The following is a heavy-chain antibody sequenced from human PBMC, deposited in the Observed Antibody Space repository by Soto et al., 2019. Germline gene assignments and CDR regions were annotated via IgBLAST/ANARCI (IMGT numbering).Heavy chain of an antibody. CDR1: GCTFRNYA. CDR3: ARTDRDFYGLDV. V-gene: IGHV3-13*05. Sequence: EVQLVESGGGLVQPGGSVRLSCKASGCTFRNYAMHWVRQGTGKGLEWVSGISAAGDPDYADSVEGRFTISRENAQNSFFLTMSSLRFGDTAVYYCARTDRDFYGLDVWGQGTTVIVSS. J-gene: IGHJ6*02. CDR2: ISAAGDP.